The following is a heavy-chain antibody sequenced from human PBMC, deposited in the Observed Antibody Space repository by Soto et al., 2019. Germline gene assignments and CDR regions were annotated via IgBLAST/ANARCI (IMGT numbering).Heavy chain of an antibody. Sequence: SETLSLTCTVSGGSISSSSYYWGWIRQPPGKGLEWIGSIYYTGSTYYNPSLKSRVTISVDTSKNQFSLKRSSVTAADTAVYYCFSYDSSGYYFDYWGQGTLVTVSS. CDR2: IYYTGST. CDR3: FSYDSSGYYFDY. V-gene: IGHV4-39*01. D-gene: IGHD3-22*01. J-gene: IGHJ4*02. CDR1: GGSISSSSYY.